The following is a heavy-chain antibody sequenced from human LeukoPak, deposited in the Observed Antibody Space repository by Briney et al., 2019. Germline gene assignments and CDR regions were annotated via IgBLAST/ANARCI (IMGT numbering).Heavy chain of an antibody. CDR1: GFTFSNYA. J-gene: IGHJ4*02. CDR3: AKGTRTTPGTSFDY. V-gene: IGHV3-23*01. D-gene: IGHD1-1*01. CDR2: LSGTGGST. Sequence: PEGSLRLSCAASGFTFSNYAMSWVRQAPGKGLEWVSTLSGTGGSTYYADSVKGRFTISRDNSKNTLYLQVSSLRAEDTAVYYCAKGTRTTPGTSFDYWGQGSLVSVSS.